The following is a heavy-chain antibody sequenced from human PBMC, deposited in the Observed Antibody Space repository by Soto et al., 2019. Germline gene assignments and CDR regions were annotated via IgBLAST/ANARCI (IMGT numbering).Heavy chain of an antibody. V-gene: IGHV4-39*01. CDR3: ARQRVLSTNMFITSFDP. J-gene: IGHJ5*02. CDR2: VYYTETT. D-gene: IGHD3-10*02. CDR1: GGSINGSDHF. Sequence: PSETLSLTCSLSGGSINGSDHFWGWIRHTPGKGLEWIGSVYYTETTYYNPSLKSPVTISVETSRNTFSLKVNSVTAADTGIYYCARQRVLSTNMFITSFDPWGQGTLVTVSS.